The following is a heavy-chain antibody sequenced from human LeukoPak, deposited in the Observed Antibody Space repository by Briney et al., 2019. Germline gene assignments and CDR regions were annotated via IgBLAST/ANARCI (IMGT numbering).Heavy chain of an antibody. V-gene: IGHV3-53*01. CDR3: ARVLAPSVWFGEKRRDNWFDP. CDR1: GFTVSSNY. J-gene: IGHJ5*02. Sequence: PGGSLRLSCAASGFTVSSNYMSWVRQAPGKGLEWVSFIYSGGSTYYADSVKGRFTISRDNSKNTPYLQMNSLRAEDTAVYYCARVLAPSVWFGEKRRDNWFDPWGQGTLVTVSS. CDR2: IYSGGST. D-gene: IGHD3-10*01.